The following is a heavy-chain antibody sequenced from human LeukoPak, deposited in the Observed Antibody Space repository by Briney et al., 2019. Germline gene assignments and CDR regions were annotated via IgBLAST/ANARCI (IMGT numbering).Heavy chain of an antibody. CDR2: ISGSGSRT. Sequence: GGSLRLSCAASGFTFSSYAMTWVRHAPGKGLEWVSSISGSGSRTYYADSVKGRFTISRDNSKDTLYLQMNSLRAEDTAVYYCAKTTSHCGGDCYSFDYWGQGTLVTVSS. V-gene: IGHV3-23*01. D-gene: IGHD2-21*02. J-gene: IGHJ4*02. CDR3: AKTTSHCGGDCYSFDY. CDR1: GFTFSSYA.